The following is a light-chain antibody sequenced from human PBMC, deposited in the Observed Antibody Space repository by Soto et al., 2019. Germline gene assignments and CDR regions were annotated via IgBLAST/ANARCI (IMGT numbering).Light chain of an antibody. J-gene: IGLJ1*01. CDR2: EVT. Sequence: QSVLTQPPSASGSPGQSVTISCSGTSSDIGAYKYVSWYQHHSGKVPRLIIYEVTNRPSGLSNRFSGSKSGNTASLTISGLQAEDEADYFCSSYTSTSTLYVFGTGTKVTVL. V-gene: IGLV2-14*01. CDR3: SSYTSTSTLYV. CDR1: SSDIGAYKY.